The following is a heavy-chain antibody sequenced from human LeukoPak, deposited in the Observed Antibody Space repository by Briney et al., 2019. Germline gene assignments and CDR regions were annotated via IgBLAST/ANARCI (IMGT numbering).Heavy chain of an antibody. D-gene: IGHD1-26*01. V-gene: IGHV3-30*02. CDR1: GFTFSSYE. CDR3: AKDLPTPELSLGY. CDR2: IRYDGSNK. J-gene: IGHJ4*02. Sequence: GSLRLSCAASGFTFSSYEMNWVRQAPGKGLEWVAFIRYDGSNKYYADSVKGRFTISRDNSKNTLYLQMNSLRAEDTAVYYCAKDLPTPELSLGYWGQGTLVTVSS.